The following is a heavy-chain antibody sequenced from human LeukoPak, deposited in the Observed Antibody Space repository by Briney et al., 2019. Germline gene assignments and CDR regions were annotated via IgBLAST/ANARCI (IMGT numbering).Heavy chain of an antibody. CDR3: ANGRSSSGALQHDY. V-gene: IGHV3-30*02. Sequence: GGSLRLSCAASGFTFSSYGMHWVRQAPGKGLEWVAFIRYDGSNKYYADSVKGRFTISRDNSKNTLYLQMNSLRAEDTAVYYCANGRSSSGALQHDYWGQGTLVTVSS. CDR2: IRYDGSNK. CDR1: GFTFSSYG. D-gene: IGHD6-19*01. J-gene: IGHJ4*02.